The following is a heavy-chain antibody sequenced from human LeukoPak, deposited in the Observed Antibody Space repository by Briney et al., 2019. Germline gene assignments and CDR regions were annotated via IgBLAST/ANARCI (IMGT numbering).Heavy chain of an antibody. V-gene: IGHV1-18*01. CDR3: ARAPNYSDSGSPLWDF. J-gene: IGHJ4*02. Sequence: YNGDTRYAQDLQGRVTMTTDTSTRTAYMELRSLRSDDTAVYYCARAPNYSDSGSPLWDFWGQGTLVTVSS. CDR2: YNGDT. D-gene: IGHD3-10*01.